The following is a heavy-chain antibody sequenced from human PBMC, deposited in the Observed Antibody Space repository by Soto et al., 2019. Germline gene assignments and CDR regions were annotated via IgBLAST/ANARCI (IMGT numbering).Heavy chain of an antibody. Sequence: PVGSLRLSCAASGFTFSSYAMSWVRQAPGKGLEWVSAISGSGGSTYYADSVKGRFTISRDNSKNTLYLQMNSLRAEDTAVYYCAKGGLYSYGYLFYYYYGMDVWGQGTTVTVSS. CDR3: AKGGLYSYGYLFYYYYGMDV. CDR2: ISGSGGST. CDR1: GFTFSSYA. D-gene: IGHD5-18*01. J-gene: IGHJ6*02. V-gene: IGHV3-23*01.